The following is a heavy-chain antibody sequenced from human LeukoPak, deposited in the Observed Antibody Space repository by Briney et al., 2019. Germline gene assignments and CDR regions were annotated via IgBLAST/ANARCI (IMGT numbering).Heavy chain of an antibody. CDR1: GFTFSSYG. CDR3: ARDNGDLNYYFDY. V-gene: IGHV3-33*01. D-gene: IGHD4-17*01. Sequence: PGGSLRLSCAASGFTFSSYGMHWVRQAPGKGLEWVAVIWYDGSNKYYADSVKGRFTISRDNSKNTLYLQMNSLRAEDTAVYYCARDNGDLNYYFDYWGQGTLVTVSS. J-gene: IGHJ4*02. CDR2: IWYDGSNK.